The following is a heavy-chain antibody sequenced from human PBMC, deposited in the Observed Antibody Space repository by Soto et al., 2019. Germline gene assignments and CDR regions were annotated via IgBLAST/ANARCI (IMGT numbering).Heavy chain of an antibody. J-gene: IGHJ3*01. D-gene: IGHD6-19*01. CDR2: INSDGSST. V-gene: IGHV3-74*01. CDR1: GFTFGSYW. Sequence: LSYAASGFTFGSYWMHWVRQAPGKGLVWVSRINSDGSSTSYADSVKGRFTISRDNAKNTLYLQMNSLRAEDTAVFFSARGGRFRIRAAFDSWGHGPLVS. CDR3: ARGGRFRIRAAFDS.